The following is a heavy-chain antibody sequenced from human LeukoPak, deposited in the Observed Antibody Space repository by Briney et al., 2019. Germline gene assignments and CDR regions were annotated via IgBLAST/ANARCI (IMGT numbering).Heavy chain of an antibody. D-gene: IGHD3-10*01. CDR1: GGSISSGGYY. Sequence: SETLSLTCTVSGGSISSGGYYWSWIRQHPWKGLEWIGYIYYSGSTYYNPSLKSRVTISVDTSKNQFSLKLSSVTAADTAVYYCARDRMVQGVIIDDYYYYYYMDVWGKGTTVTVSS. J-gene: IGHJ6*03. V-gene: IGHV4-31*03. CDR2: IYYSGST. CDR3: ARDRMVQGVIIDDYYYYYYMDV.